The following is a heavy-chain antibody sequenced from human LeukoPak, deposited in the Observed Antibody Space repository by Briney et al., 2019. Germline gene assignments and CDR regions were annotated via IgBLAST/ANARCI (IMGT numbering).Heavy chain of an antibody. V-gene: IGHV4-34*01. CDR1: GGSFSSYY. J-gene: IGHJ4*02. Sequence: SETLSLTCAVYGGSFSSYYCSWIRQPPGKGLEWIGEINHSGSNNYNPSLKSRVTISVDTSKNQFSLKMSSVTAAETAVYYCARWDDSSGYYYFDYWGQGTLVTVSS. D-gene: IGHD3-22*01. CDR2: INHSGSN. CDR3: ARWDDSSGYYYFDY.